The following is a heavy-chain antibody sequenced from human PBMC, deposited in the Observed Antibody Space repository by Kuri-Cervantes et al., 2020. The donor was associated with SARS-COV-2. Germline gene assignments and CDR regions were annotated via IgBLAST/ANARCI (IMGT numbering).Heavy chain of an antibody. CDR3: ASGGSSGYFNY. CDR1: GGSISSGSYY. V-gene: IGHV4-61*02. J-gene: IGHJ4*02. CDR2: IYTSGST. Sequence: SCSVSGGSISSGSYYWSWIRQPAGKGLEWIGRIYTSGSTNYNPSLKSRVTISVDTSKNQFSLKLNSVTAADTAVYYCASGGSSGYFNYWGQGTLVTVSS. D-gene: IGHD3-22*01.